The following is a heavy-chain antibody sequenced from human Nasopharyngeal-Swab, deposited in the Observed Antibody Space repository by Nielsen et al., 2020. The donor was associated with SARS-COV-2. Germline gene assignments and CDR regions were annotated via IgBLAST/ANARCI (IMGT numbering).Heavy chain of an antibody. CDR1: GFTFSSYW. V-gene: IGHV3-7*01. CDR2: IKQSGSGQ. Sequence: ESLKISCAASGFTFSSYWMSLVRQAPGKGLEWVAHIKQSGSGQYYVDSVKGRFTISRDNAKNSLSLQMNSLRAEDTAVYYCARYCSTTSCPRGFDYWGQGTLVTVSS. D-gene: IGHD2-2*01. J-gene: IGHJ4*02. CDR3: ARYCSTTSCPRGFDY.